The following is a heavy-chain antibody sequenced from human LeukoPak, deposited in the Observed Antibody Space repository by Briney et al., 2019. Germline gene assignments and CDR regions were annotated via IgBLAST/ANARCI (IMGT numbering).Heavy chain of an antibody. CDR2: IPNDGNNK. J-gene: IGHJ5*02. CDR3: VRRPYSNYGFDP. V-gene: IGHV3-30*14. Sequence: GRSLRLSCVASGFTFNSHAMHWVRQAPGKGLEWVAVIPNDGNNKYYIDSVKGRFTISRDNSKNTLYLQMNSLRPEDTAVYYCVRRPYSNYGFDPWGQGTLVTVSS. CDR1: GFTFNSHA. D-gene: IGHD4-11*01.